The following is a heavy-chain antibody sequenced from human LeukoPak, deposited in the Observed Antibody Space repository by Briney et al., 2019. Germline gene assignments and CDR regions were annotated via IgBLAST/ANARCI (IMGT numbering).Heavy chain of an antibody. CDR1: GYSISSGYY. CDR3: ARGFGSSWYFGMKN. J-gene: IGHJ4*02. V-gene: IGHV4-38-2*02. Sequence: SETLSLTCTVSGYSISSGYYWGWIRQPPGKGLEWIGSIYHSGSTYYNPSLKSRVTISVDTSKNQFSLKLSSVTAADTAVYYCARGFGSSWYFGMKNWGQGTLVTVSS. D-gene: IGHD6-13*01. CDR2: IYHSGST.